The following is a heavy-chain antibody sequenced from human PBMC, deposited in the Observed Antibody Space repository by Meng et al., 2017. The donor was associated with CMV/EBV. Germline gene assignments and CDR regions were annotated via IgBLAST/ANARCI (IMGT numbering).Heavy chain of an antibody. CDR2: INSDGSST. CDR1: GFTFSSYW. D-gene: IGHD6-19*01. Sequence: GESLKISCAASGFTFSSYWMHWVRQAPGKGLVWVSRINSDGSSTSYADSVKGRFTISRDNAKNSLYLQMNSLRAEDMALYYCAKDRASQWPDAFDIWGQGTMVTVSS. CDR3: AKDRASQWPDAFDI. V-gene: IGHV3-74*01. J-gene: IGHJ3*02.